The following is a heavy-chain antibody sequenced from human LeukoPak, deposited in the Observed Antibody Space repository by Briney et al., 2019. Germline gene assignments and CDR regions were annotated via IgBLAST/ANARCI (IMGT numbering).Heavy chain of an antibody. CDR1: GFTFSSYA. Sequence: QPGGSLRLSCAASGFTFSSYAMSWVRQAPGKGLEWVSAISGSGGSTYYADSVKGRFTISRDSSKNTLYLQMNSLRAEDTAVYYCAKDHPNYYDSSGYYPNLDYWGQGTLVTVSS. D-gene: IGHD3-22*01. CDR2: ISGSGGST. CDR3: AKDHPNYYDSSGYYPNLDY. J-gene: IGHJ4*02. V-gene: IGHV3-23*01.